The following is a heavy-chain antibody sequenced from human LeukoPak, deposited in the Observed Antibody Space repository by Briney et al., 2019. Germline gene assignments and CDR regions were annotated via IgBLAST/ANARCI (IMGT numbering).Heavy chain of an antibody. Sequence: LPGGSLILSCAASGFTFSSYGMHWVRQAPGKGLEWVAFIRYDGSNKYYADSVKGRFTISRDNSKNTLYLQMNSLRAEDTAVYYCAKGSTMVRGVPDYWGQGTLVTVSS. V-gene: IGHV3-30*02. J-gene: IGHJ4*02. CDR1: GFTFSSYG. CDR3: AKGSTMVRGVPDY. CDR2: IRYDGSNK. D-gene: IGHD3-10*01.